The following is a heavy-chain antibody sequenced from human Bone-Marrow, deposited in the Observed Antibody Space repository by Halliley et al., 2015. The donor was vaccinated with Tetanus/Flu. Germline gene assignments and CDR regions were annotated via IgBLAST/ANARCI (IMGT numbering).Heavy chain of an antibody. D-gene: IGHD5-18*01. CDR3: AKGAFPGYSSGLGAFDI. V-gene: IGHV3-30*18. CDR2: ISFDGSDK. CDR1: GFTFSNYA. J-gene: IGHJ3*02. Sequence: SLRLPCAASGFTFSNYAIHWVHQAPGKGLEWVAFISFDGSDKYFADSVKGRFSISRDNSKNTVFLQMNSLRAEDTAVYYCAKGAFPGYSSGLGAFDIWGQGTMVTVSS.